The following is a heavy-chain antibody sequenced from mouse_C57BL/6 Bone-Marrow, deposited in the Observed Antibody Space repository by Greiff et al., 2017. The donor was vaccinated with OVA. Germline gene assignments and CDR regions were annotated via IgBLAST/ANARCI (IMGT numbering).Heavy chain of an antibody. D-gene: IGHD1-1*01. CDR3: TRREYGSSFYWYFAV. V-gene: IGHV1-81*01. J-gene: IGHJ1*03. CDR2: IYPRSGNT. CDR1: GYTFTSYG. Sequence: QVQLQQSGAELARPGASVTLSCKASGYTFTSYGISWVKQRTGQGLEWIGEIYPRSGNTYYHEKFKGKATLTAAKSSSTAYMELRSLTSEDSAVYFCTRREYGSSFYWYFAVGGKGTTVTVSS.